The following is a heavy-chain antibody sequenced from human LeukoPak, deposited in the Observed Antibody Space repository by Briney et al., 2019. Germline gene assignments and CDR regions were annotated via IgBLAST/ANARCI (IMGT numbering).Heavy chain of an antibody. CDR2: INHSGSA. D-gene: IGHD3-22*01. Sequence: ASETLSLTCAVYGGSFSGYYWSWIRQPPGKGLEWIGEINHSGSANYNPSLKSRVTISVDTSKNQFSLKLSSVTAADTAVYYCARGYRIVVVRPFDYWGQGTLVTVSS. J-gene: IGHJ4*02. V-gene: IGHV4-34*01. CDR1: GGSFSGYY. CDR3: ARGYRIVVVRPFDY.